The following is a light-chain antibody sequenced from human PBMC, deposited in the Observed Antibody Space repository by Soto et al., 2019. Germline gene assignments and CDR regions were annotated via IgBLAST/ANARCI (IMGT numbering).Light chain of an antibody. CDR2: AAS. CDR3: QQSYSTPYA. CDR1: QSINSY. Sequence: DIQMTQSPSSLSATVGDRVTITCRASQSINSYLNWYQQKPGKAPKLLIYAASSLQSGVPSRFSGSGSGTDFTLTISSRQPEDFATYYCQQSYSTPYAFGQGTKLEIK. J-gene: IGKJ2*01. V-gene: IGKV1-39*01.